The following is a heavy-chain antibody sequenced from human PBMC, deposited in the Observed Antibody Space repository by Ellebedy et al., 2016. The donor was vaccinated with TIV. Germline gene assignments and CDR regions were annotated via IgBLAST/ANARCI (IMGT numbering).Heavy chain of an antibody. CDR2: ISGSGGST. V-gene: IGHV3-23*01. Sequence: GESLKISXAASGFTVSNTYMSWIRQAPGKGLEWVSAISGSGGSTYYADSVKGRFTISRDNSKNTLYLQMNSLRAEDTAVYYCAKDFKGGPRSSSWDWYFDLWGRGTLVTVSS. D-gene: IGHD6-6*01. J-gene: IGHJ2*01. CDR1: GFTVSNTY. CDR3: AKDFKGGPRSSSWDWYFDL.